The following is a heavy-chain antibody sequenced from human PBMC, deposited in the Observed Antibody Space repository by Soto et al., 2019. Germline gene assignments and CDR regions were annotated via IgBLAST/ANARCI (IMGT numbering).Heavy chain of an antibody. CDR3: AREFHSLSSTWREFFHH. D-gene: IGHD6-13*01. CDR2: INHSGST. CDR1: GGSFSGYY. J-gene: IGHJ1*01. Sequence: SETLSLTCAVYGGSFSGYYWSWIRQPPGKGLEWIGEINHSGSTNYNPSLKSRVTISVDTSASTAYMELSSLSPEDTAVYFCAREFHSLSSTWREFFHHWGQGTLVTVSS. V-gene: IGHV4-34*01.